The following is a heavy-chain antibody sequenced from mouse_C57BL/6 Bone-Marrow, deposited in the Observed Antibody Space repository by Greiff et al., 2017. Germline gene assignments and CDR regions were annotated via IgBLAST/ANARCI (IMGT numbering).Heavy chain of an antibody. Sequence: VQLQQSGAELVKPGASVKISCKASGYAFSSYWMNWVKQRPGKGLEWIGQIYPGDGDTNYNGKFKGKATLTADKSSSTAYMQLSSLTSEDSAVYFCARTLPLITTVVANWYFDVWGTGTTVTVSS. V-gene: IGHV1-80*01. D-gene: IGHD1-1*01. J-gene: IGHJ1*03. CDR3: ARTLPLITTVVANWYFDV. CDR1: GYAFSSYW. CDR2: IYPGDGDT.